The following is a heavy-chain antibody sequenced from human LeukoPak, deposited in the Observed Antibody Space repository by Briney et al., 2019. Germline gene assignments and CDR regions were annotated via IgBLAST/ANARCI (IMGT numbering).Heavy chain of an antibody. Sequence: PSETLSLTCTVSGGSISSGGYYWSWIRQHPGKGLEWIGYIYYSGSTYYNPSLKSRVTISVDTSKNQFSLKLSSVTAADTAVYYCARNNCGGDCPFGGSMGFDYWGQGTLVTVSS. J-gene: IGHJ4*02. CDR3: ARNNCGGDCPFGGSMGFDY. CDR2: IYYSGST. V-gene: IGHV4-31*03. D-gene: IGHD2-21*02. CDR1: GGSISSGGYY.